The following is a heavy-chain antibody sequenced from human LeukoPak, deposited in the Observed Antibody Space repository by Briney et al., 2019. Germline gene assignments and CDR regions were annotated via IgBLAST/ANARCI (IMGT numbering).Heavy chain of an antibody. CDR3: ARHLSGFSSGKFDS. CDR1: GGSFSGYY. D-gene: IGHD6-19*01. Sequence: PSETLSLTCAVYGGSFSGYYWSWIRQPPGNGLEWIGEINHSGSTNYNPSLKSRVTISLDTSKNQFSLKLLSVTAADTAVYYCARHLSGFSSGKFDSWGQGTLVTVSS. V-gene: IGHV4-34*01. CDR2: INHSGST. J-gene: IGHJ4*02.